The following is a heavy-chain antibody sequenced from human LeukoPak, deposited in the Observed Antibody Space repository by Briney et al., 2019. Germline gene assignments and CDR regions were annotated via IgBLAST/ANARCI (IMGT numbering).Heavy chain of an antibody. CDR2: IYTSGST. Sequence: ASETLSLTCTVSGGSISSGSYYWSWIRQPAGKGLEWIGRIYTSGSTNYNPSLKSRVTISIDTSKNQFSLNLTSVTAADTAVYYCARDSSGTLSGGGWFDPWGQGTLVTVSS. J-gene: IGHJ5*02. CDR1: GGSISSGSYY. D-gene: IGHD6-19*01. CDR3: ARDSSGTLSGGGWFDP. V-gene: IGHV4-61*02.